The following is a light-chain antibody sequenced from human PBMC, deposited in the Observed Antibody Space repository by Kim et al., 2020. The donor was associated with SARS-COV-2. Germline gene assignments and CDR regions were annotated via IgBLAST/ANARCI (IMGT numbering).Light chain of an antibody. CDR2: QDS. CDR1: KLGDKY. J-gene: IGLJ3*02. V-gene: IGLV3-1*01. CDR3: QAWDSSTAV. Sequence: APPGQTASITCSGDKLGDKYACWYQQKPGQSPVLVIYQDSKRPSGIPGRFSGSNSGNTATLTISGTQAMDEADYYCQAWDSSTAVFGGGTQLTVL.